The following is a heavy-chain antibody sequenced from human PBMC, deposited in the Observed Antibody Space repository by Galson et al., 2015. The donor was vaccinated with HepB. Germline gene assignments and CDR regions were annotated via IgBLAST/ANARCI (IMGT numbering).Heavy chain of an antibody. V-gene: IGHV1-18*04. J-gene: IGHJ6*02. D-gene: IGHD6-6*01. CDR3: ARYSSSLYSYALDV. Sequence: SVKVSCKASGYTFSTYGFNWVRQAPGQGLEWLGWISVYNDNTDYAQKFQGRVTMTTDTSTSSAYMELRSLRSDDTAVYYCARYSSSLYSYALDVWAKGPRSPSP. CDR1: GYTFSTYG. CDR2: ISVYNDNT.